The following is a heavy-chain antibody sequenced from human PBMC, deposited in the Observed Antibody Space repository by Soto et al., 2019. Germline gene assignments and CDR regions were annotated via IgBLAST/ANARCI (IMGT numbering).Heavy chain of an antibody. CDR3: ASPLLGSSGDGHDAFDI. Sequence: ASVKVYCKASGCTFSSYTISWVRQAPGQGLEWMGRIIPILGIANYAQKFQGRVTITADKSTSTAYMELSSLRSEDTAVYYCASPLLGSSGDGHDAFDIWGQGTMVIVSS. CDR1: GCTFSSYT. J-gene: IGHJ3*02. V-gene: IGHV1-69*02. D-gene: IGHD6-25*01. CDR2: IIPILGIA.